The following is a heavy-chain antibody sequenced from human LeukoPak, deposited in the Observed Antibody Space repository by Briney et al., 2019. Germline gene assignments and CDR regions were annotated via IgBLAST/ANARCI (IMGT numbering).Heavy chain of an antibody. D-gene: IGHD2-15*01. Sequence: GGSLRLSCAASGFTVSSNYMSWVRQAAGKGLEWVSVIYSGGSTYYADSVKGRFTISRDNSKNALYLQMNSLRAEDTAVYYCARVVVAAFDAFDIWGQGTMVTVSS. CDR2: IYSGGST. CDR3: ARVVVAAFDAFDI. CDR1: GFTVSSNY. V-gene: IGHV3-66*01. J-gene: IGHJ3*02.